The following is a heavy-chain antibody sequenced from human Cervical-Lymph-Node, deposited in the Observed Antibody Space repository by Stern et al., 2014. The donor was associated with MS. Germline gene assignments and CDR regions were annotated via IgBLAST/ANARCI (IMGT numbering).Heavy chain of an antibody. Sequence: VQLVESGGGVVQPGTSLRLSCTGSRFTFRSYGIHWVRQAPGKGLEWVSVTSYDGGNRQYADSVKGRFTISRDNSKNTVYLHLNSLRPEDTGVYHCAKDRRGGYNYLYGMDVWGQGTTVTV. V-gene: IGHV3-30*18. D-gene: IGHD5-18*01. CDR1: RFTFRSYG. CDR2: TSYDGGNR. J-gene: IGHJ6*02. CDR3: AKDRRGGYNYLYGMDV.